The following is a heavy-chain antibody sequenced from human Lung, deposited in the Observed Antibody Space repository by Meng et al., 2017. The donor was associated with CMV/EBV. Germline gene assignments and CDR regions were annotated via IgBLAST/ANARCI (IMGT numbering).Heavy chain of an antibody. D-gene: IGHD2-21*01. CDR3: TRDVSPRSSAYFAIYYFYALDV. V-gene: IGHV3-21*01. J-gene: IGHJ6*02. CDR1: GFTFSSYS. Sequence: SCAASGFTFSSYSMNWVHQAPGKGLEWVSSISNSGAYIYYADSVKGRFSISRDNAQNSLYLHMNSLRAEDTAVYYCTRDVSPRSSAYFAIYYFYALDVWXQGTXVTVSS. CDR2: ISNSGAYI.